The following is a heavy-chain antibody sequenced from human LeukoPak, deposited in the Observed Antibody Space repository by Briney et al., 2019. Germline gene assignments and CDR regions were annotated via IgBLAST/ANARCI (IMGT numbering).Heavy chain of an antibody. CDR1: GYSISSGYY. D-gene: IGHD1-26*01. J-gene: IGHJ4*02. V-gene: IGHV4-38-2*02. CDR3: ARDTAAGTLGNFDY. Sequence: PSETLSLTCTVSGYSISSGYYWGWIRQPPGKGLEWIGSIYHSGSTYYNPSLKSRVTISVDRSKNQFSLKLSSVTAADTAVYYCARDTAAGTLGNFDYWGQGTLVTVSS. CDR2: IYHSGST.